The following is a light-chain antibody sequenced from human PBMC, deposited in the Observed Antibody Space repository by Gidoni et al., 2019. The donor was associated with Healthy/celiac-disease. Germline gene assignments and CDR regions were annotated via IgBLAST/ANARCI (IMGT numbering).Light chain of an antibody. V-gene: IGKV1-6*01. CDR1: QGNRND. CDR3: LQEYNYPLT. CDR2: AAS. Sequence: AIQMTQSPSSLSASVGDRVTITCRASQGNRNDLGWYQQKPGKAPKPLIYAASSLQSRVPSRFSSGGCGTDYTLTISSLQPEDFATYYCLQEYNYPLTFGGGTKVEIK. J-gene: IGKJ4*01.